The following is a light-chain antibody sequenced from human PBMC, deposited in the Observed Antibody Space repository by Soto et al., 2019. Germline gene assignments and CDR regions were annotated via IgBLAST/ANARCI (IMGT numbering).Light chain of an antibody. V-gene: IGKV3-20*01. CDR3: QQYGGSHPYT. J-gene: IGKJ2*01. CDR1: QSVSSSY. Sequence: EIVLTQSPGTLSLSPGERATLSCRASQSVSSSYLAWYQQKPGQAPRLLIYGASSRATGIPARFSGSGSGTDFILTINRLEPEDFAVYYCQQYGGSHPYTLGQGTKLEIK. CDR2: GAS.